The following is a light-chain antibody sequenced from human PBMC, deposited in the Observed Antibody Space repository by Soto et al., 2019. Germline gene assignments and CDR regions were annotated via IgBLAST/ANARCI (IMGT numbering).Light chain of an antibody. J-gene: IGLJ1*01. CDR1: SSDVGSYNL. CDR3: CSYAGSSTFLYV. Sequence: QPALTQPASVSGSPGQSITISCTGTSSDVGSYNLVSWYQQHPGKAPKLMIYEGSKRPSGVSNRFSGSKSGNTASLTISGLQAEDEADYYCCSYAGSSTFLYVFGTGTKLTVL. V-gene: IGLV2-23*03. CDR2: EGS.